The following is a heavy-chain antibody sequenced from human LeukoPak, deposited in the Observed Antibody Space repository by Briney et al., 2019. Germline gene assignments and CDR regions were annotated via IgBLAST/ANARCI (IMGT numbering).Heavy chain of an antibody. Sequence: SQTLSLTCTVSADSLSSGGHYWAWIRQFPGKGLESIGFIHHSGGSRHNPSLKDRVAISVDTSRKQFALKLSSVTAADTAMYYCARGGNRFGGFYFDYWGQGIQVIVSS. V-gene: IGHV4-31*03. CDR3: ARGGNRFGGFYFDY. CDR1: ADSLSSGGHY. D-gene: IGHD3-10*01. J-gene: IGHJ4*02. CDR2: IHHSGGS.